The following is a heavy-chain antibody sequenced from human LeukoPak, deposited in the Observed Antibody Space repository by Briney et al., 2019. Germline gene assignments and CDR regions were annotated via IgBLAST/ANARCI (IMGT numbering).Heavy chain of an antibody. CDR2: IYYSGST. V-gene: IGHV4-39*01. D-gene: IGHD2-2*01. J-gene: IGHJ4*02. CDR3: ARNVVVEPGWRVMYFDY. CDR1: GGXISSSSYY. Sequence: SETLSLTCTVSGGXISSSSYYWGWIRQPPGKGLEWIGSIYYSGSTYYNPSLKSRVTISVDTSKNQFSLKLRSVTAADTAVYYCARNVVVEPGWRVMYFDYWGQGTLVTVSS.